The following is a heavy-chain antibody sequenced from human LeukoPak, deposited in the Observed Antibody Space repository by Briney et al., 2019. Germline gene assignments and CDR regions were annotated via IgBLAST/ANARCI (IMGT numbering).Heavy chain of an antibody. CDR2: ISSSSSYI. CDR3: ARTIAVAGFDY. V-gene: IGHV3-21*01. J-gene: IGHJ4*02. Sequence: GGSLRLSCAASGFTFSSYWMSWVRQAPGKGLEWVSSISSSSSYIYYADSVKGRFTISRDNAKNSLYLQMNSLRAEDTAVYYCARTIAVAGFDYWGQGTLVTVSS. D-gene: IGHD6-19*01. CDR1: GFTFSSYW.